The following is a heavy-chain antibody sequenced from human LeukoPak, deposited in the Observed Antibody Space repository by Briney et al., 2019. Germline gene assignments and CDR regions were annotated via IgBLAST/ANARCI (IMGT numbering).Heavy chain of an antibody. V-gene: IGHV3-48*01. J-gene: IGHJ5*02. CDR2: ISSSSSTI. D-gene: IGHD3-10*01. CDR1: GFTFSSYS. Sequence: PGGSLRLSCAASGFTFSSYSMNWVRQAPGKGLEWVSYISSSSSTIYYADSVKGRFTISRDNAKNSLYLQMNSLRAEDRAVYYCARGRLLWFGEFENWFDPWGQGTLVTVSS. CDR3: ARGRLLWFGEFENWFDP.